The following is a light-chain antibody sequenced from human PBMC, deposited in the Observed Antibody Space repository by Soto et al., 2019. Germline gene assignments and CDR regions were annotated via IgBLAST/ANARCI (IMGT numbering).Light chain of an antibody. CDR1: QSVSSN. Sequence: EILMTQSPATLSVSPGERATLSCRASQSVSSNLAWYQQKPGQAPRLFIYGASTRATGIPARFSGSGSGTEFTLTISSLQSEDFAVYYCQQYNNWPPWTFGQGTKVDIK. CDR3: QQYNNWPPWT. J-gene: IGKJ1*01. CDR2: GAS. V-gene: IGKV3-15*01.